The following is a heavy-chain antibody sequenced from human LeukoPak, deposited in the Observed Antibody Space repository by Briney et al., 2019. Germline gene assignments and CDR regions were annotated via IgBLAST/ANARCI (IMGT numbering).Heavy chain of an antibody. CDR2: ISGSGGST. Sequence: GGSLRLSCAASGFTFSSYAMSWVRQAPGKGLEWVSAISGSGGSTYYADSVKGRFTISRDDSKNTLYLQMNSLRAEDTAVYYCAKDSGRDYGAYYYDSSGYYPFDYWGQGTLVTVSS. D-gene: IGHD3-22*01. CDR3: AKDSGRDYGAYYYDSSGYYPFDY. V-gene: IGHV3-23*01. J-gene: IGHJ4*02. CDR1: GFTFSSYA.